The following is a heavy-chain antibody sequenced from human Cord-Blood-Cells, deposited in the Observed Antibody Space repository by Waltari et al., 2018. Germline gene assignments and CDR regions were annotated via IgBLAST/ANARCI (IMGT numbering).Heavy chain of an antibody. Sequence: QVQLVQSGAEVKKPGASVKVSCTVSGYPPTELSMHWVRQAPGKGLEWMGGFDPEDCETIYALKFQCMVTMTEDTSTDTAYMELSGLRSEDTAVYYCATDRAIVGATTAFDIWGQGTMVTVSS. CDR3: ATDRAIVGATTAFDI. D-gene: IGHD1-26*01. CDR2: FDPEDCET. V-gene: IGHV1-24*01. CDR1: GYPPTELS. J-gene: IGHJ3*02.